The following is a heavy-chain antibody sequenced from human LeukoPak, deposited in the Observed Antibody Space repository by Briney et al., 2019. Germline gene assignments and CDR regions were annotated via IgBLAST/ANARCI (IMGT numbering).Heavy chain of an antibody. J-gene: IGHJ4*02. CDR3: AADSSGYYYFDY. V-gene: IGHV1-2*02. D-gene: IGHD3-22*01. Sequence: ASVKVSCKASGYTFTSYGISWVRQAPGQGLEWMGWINPNSGGTNYAQKFQGRVTMTRDTSISTAYMELTRLRSDDTAVYYCAADSSGYYYFDYWGQGTLVTVSS. CDR1: GYTFTSYG. CDR2: INPNSGGT.